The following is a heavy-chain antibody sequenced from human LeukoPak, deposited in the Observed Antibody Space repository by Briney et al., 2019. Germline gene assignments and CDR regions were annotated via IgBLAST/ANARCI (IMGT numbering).Heavy chain of an antibody. CDR2: IYYSGST. Sequence: SETLSLTCTVSGGSISSYYWSWIRQPPGKGLEWIGYIYYSGSTYYNPSLKSRVTISVDTSKNQFSLKLSSVTAADTAVYYCARVPTIAAAPDDWGQGTLVTVSS. CDR1: GGSISSYY. V-gene: IGHV4-30-4*01. CDR3: ARVPTIAAAPDD. D-gene: IGHD6-13*01. J-gene: IGHJ4*02.